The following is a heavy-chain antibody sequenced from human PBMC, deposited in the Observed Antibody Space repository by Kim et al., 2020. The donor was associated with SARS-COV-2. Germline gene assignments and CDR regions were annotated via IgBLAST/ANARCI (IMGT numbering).Heavy chain of an antibody. CDR1: GFTFSSYG. V-gene: IGHV3-33*01. CDR3: AREGIAAAGPPFDY. D-gene: IGHD6-13*01. J-gene: IGHJ4*02. CDR2: IWYDGSNK. Sequence: GGSLRLSCAASGFTFSSYGMHWVRQAPGKGLEWVAVIWYDGSNKYYADSVKGRFTISRDNSKNTLYLQMNSLRAEDTAVYYCAREGIAAAGPPFDYWGQGPLVTVSS.